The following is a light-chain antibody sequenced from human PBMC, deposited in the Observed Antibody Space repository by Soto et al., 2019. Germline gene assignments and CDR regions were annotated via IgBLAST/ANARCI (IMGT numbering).Light chain of an antibody. CDR2: GAS. CDR1: QGISNY. Sequence: DIPMTQSPSSLSTSVGDRVTITCRASQGISNYLAWYQQKPGKAPKLLITGASTLQGGVPSRFSGSGSGTDFALTISSLQPEDFATYFCQQSFSTPYTFGQGTKLEIK. J-gene: IGKJ2*01. V-gene: IGKV1-39*01. CDR3: QQSFSTPYT.